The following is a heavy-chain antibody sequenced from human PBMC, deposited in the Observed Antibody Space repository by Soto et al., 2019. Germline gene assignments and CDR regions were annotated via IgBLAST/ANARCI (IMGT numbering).Heavy chain of an antibody. J-gene: IGHJ4*02. CDR3: AKSGSHSYFDY. CDR1: EFTFSSYA. V-gene: IGHV3-23*01. CDR2: ISTSAGNT. D-gene: IGHD1-26*01. Sequence: LRLSCAASEFTFSSYAMTWVRLAPGKGLEWVSSISTSAGNTYYADSVKGRFTISRDNSKNTLYLQMNSLRADDTAVYYCAKSGSHSYFDYWGQGTLVTVSS.